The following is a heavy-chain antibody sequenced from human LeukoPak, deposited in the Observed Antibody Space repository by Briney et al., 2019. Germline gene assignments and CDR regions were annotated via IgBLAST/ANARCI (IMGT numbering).Heavy chain of an antibody. V-gene: IGHV3-9*01. Sequence: GGSLRLSCAASGFTFDDYAMHWARQAPGKGLEWVSGISWNSGRIGYADSVKGRFTISRDSAKNSLYLLMNSLRAEDTALYYCAKDISYSSSSGVFDSWGQGTLVTVSS. CDR1: GFTFDDYA. D-gene: IGHD6-6*01. CDR2: ISWNSGRI. J-gene: IGHJ4*02. CDR3: AKDISYSSSSGVFDS.